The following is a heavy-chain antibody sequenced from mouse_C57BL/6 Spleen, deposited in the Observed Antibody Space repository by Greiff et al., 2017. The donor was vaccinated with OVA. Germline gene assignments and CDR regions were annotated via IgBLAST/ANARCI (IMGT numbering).Heavy chain of an antibody. CDR3: ARSDYYGCSFFAD. J-gene: IGHJ3*01. Sequence: QVQLQQPGAELVKPGASVKMSCKASGYTFTSYWITWVKQRPGQGLEWIGDIYPGSGSTNYNEKFKSKATLTVDTSSSTAYMQLSSLTSEDSAVDYCARSDYYGCSFFADWGQGTLVTVSA. CDR1: GYTFTSYW. CDR2: IYPGSGST. D-gene: IGHD1-1*01. V-gene: IGHV1-55*01.